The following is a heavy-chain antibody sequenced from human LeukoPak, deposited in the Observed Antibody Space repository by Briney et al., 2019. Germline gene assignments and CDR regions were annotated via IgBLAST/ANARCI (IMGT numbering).Heavy chain of an antibody. D-gene: IGHD3-10*01. CDR2: IYYSGTS. CDR3: ARVLRRGGMDV. V-gene: IGHV4-59*01. Sequence: SETLSLTCTVSGGSIRSYYWSWIRQPPGKGLEWIGYIYYSGTSKYKASLTSRVTISVDTSKNPFSLKLNSVTAADTAVYYCARVLRRGGMDVWGQGTTVTVSS. CDR1: GGSIRSYY. J-gene: IGHJ6*02.